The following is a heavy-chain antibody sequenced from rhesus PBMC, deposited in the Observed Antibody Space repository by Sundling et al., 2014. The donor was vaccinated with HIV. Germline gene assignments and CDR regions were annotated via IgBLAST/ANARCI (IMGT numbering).Heavy chain of an antibody. Sequence: VQLQESGPGLVKPSETLSLICAVSGGSINDYYFWNWIRQTPGKGLEWIGNINGNRANTYYNPSLKSRVAISKDTSKNQFFLRLSSVTAADTAVYYCAREWEGGAAGFDYWGQGVLVTVSS. V-gene: IGHV4S9*01. CDR1: GGSINDYYF. CDR2: INGNRANT. J-gene: IGHJ4*01. CDR3: AREWEGGAAGFDY. D-gene: IGHD1-44*02.